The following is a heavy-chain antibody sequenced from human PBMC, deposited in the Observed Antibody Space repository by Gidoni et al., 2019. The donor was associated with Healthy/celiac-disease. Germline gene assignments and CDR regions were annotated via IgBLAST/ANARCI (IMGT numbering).Heavy chain of an antibody. CDR3: ARGRGYQQLANFDY. CDR2: INHSGST. D-gene: IGHD6-13*01. Sequence: QVQLQQWGAGLLKPSETLSLTCAVYGGSFSGYYWSWIRQPPGKGLEWIGEINHSGSTNYNPSLKSRVTISVDTSKNQFSLKLSSVTAADTAVYYCARGRGYQQLANFDYWGQGTLVTVSS. V-gene: IGHV4-34*01. J-gene: IGHJ4*02. CDR1: GGSFSGYY.